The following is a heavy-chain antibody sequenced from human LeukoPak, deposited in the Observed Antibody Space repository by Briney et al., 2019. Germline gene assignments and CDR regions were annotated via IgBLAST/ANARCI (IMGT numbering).Heavy chain of an antibody. CDR3: ARETLRNFDY. CDR2: VSYDGSNK. D-gene: IGHD2-15*01. V-gene: IGHV3-30*04. CDR1: GFTFSTYA. J-gene: IGHJ4*02. Sequence: WSSLRLSCAASGFTFSTYAMHWVRQAPGKGLEWVAIVSYDGSNKYYADSVRGRFTISRDNSKNTLYLQMNSLRPEDTSMYYCARETLRNFDYWGRGTLVTV.